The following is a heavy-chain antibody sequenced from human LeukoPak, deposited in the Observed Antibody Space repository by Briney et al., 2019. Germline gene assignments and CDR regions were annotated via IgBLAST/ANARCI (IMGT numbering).Heavy chain of an antibody. CDR2: TYYRSQWYN. D-gene: IGHD3-22*01. Sequence: SQTLSLTCAISGDSVSSNSAAWNWIRQSPSRGLEWLGRTYYRSQWYNHYAVSVKSRITINPDTSKNQFSLQLNSVTPEDTAVYYCAREKRSSGYYFYYYGMDVWGQGTTVTVSS. CDR1: GDSVSSNSAA. J-gene: IGHJ6*02. CDR3: AREKRSSGYYFYYYGMDV. V-gene: IGHV6-1*01.